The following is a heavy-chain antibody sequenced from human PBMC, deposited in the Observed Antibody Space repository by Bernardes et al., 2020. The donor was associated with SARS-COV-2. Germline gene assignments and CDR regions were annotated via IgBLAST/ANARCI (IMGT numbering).Heavy chain of an antibody. J-gene: IGHJ4*02. CDR1: GFIFISYW. Sequence: GGSLRLSCAASGFIFISYWMHWVRRVPGEGLVWVSRTNEDGSTTNYADSVQGRFTISRDNAKNTLYLQMNSLRVEDTAVYYCVRDAAGAGSHWGQGTLVTVST. CDR3: VRDAAGAGSH. D-gene: IGHD3-10*01. CDR2: TNEDGSTT. V-gene: IGHV3-74*01.